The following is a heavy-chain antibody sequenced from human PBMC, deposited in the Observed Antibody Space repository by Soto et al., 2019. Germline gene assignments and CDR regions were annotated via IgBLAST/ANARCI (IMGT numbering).Heavy chain of an antibody. D-gene: IGHD6-13*01. CDR2: VSGSGSGT. CDR1: GFTFSTYA. Sequence: EVHLLESGGGLVQPGESLRLSCAASGFTFSTYAMNWVRQAPGKGLEWVSSVSGSGSGTYYADSVKGRFTISRDNSKDTLHWPMNSLRAEDTAVYYCAKWIIAAADTHWGQGTLVTVSS. J-gene: IGHJ4*02. V-gene: IGHV3-23*01. CDR3: AKWIIAAADTH.